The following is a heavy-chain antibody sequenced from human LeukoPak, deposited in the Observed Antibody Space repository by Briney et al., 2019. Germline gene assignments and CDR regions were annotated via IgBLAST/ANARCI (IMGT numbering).Heavy chain of an antibody. V-gene: IGHV3-30-3*01. CDR1: GFTFSSYA. CDR3: ARDCRSGNYFDY. D-gene: IGHD2-15*01. CDR2: ISYDGSNK. J-gene: IGHJ4*02. Sequence: GGSLRPSCAASGFTFSSYAMHWVRQAPGKGLEWVAVISYDGSNKYYADSVKGRFTISRDNSKNTLYLQMNSLRAEDTAVYYCARDCRSGNYFDYWGQGTLVTVSS.